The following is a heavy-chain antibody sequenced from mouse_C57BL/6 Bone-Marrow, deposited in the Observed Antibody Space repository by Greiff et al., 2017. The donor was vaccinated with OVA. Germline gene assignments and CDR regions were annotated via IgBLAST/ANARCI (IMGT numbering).Heavy chain of an antibody. V-gene: IGHV1-4*01. CDR3: TRGYYFDY. J-gene: IGHJ2*01. CDR2: IDPTNDYT. Sequence: QVQLKQSGAELARPGASVKMSCTASGYTFTSYTIHWVKQRPGQGLEWIGYIDPTNDYTNYNQKFKSKATLTADKSSSTAYMQLSSLTSEDSAVYYCTRGYYFDYWGQGTTLTVSS. CDR1: GYTFTSYT.